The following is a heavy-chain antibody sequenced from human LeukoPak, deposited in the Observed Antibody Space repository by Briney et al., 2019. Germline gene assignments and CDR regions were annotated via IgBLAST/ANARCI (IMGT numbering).Heavy chain of an antibody. V-gene: IGHV1-69*02. CDR2: IIPILGIA. CDR1: GGTLSSYT. CDR3: AFDYYDSSGYSDY. J-gene: IGHJ4*02. D-gene: IGHD3-22*01. Sequence: SVKVSCKASGGTLSSYTISWVRQAPGQGLEWMGRIIPILGIANYAQKFQGRVTITADKSTSTAYMELSSLRSEDTAVYYCAFDYYDSSGYSDYWGQGTLVTVSS.